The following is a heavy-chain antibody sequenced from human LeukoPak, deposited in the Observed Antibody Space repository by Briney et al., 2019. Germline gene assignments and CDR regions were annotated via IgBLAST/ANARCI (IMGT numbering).Heavy chain of an antibody. CDR2: INHSGST. J-gene: IGHJ4*02. D-gene: IGHD6-13*01. Sequence: SETLCLTCAVYGGSFSGYYWSWIRQPPGKGLEWIGEINHSGSTNYNPSLKSRVTISVDTSKNQFSLKLSSVTAADTAVYYCAAGIIAAAGTYYFDYWGQGTLVTVSS. CDR1: GGSFSGYY. CDR3: AAGIIAAAGTYYFDY. V-gene: IGHV4-34*01.